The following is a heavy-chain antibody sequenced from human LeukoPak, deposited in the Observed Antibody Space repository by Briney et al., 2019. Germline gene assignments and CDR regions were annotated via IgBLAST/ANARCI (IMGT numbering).Heavy chain of an antibody. Sequence: GESPKISCKGSGYSFTTYWIGWVRQMPGKGLEWMGLMDPSDSDTRYSPSFQGQVTISADKSISTAYLQWSSLKASDTAMYYCARADRGVHDYWGQGTLVTVSA. CDR2: MDPSDSDT. V-gene: IGHV5-51*01. CDR1: GYSFTTYW. J-gene: IGHJ4*02. CDR3: ARADRGVHDY. D-gene: IGHD3-10*01.